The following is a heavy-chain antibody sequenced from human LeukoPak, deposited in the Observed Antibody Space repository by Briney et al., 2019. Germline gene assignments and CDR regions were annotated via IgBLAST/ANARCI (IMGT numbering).Heavy chain of an antibody. D-gene: IGHD3-22*01. CDR3: AGAVSSGYYYLYFDY. V-gene: IGHV3-7*04. CDR2: IKQDGSEE. J-gene: IGHJ4*01. CDR1: GFTFSSYW. Sequence: PGGSLRLSCAASGFTFSSYWMNWVRQAPGKGLEWVANIKQDGSEEFYVDSAKGRFTISRDNAKNSLYLKMHSLRAEDTAVYYCAGAVSSGYYYLYFDYWGQGTLVTVSS.